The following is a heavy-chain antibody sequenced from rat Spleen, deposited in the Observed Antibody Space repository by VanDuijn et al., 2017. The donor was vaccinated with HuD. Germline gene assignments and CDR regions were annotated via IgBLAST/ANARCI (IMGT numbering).Heavy chain of an antibody. V-gene: IGHV2S61*01. J-gene: IGHJ2*01. CDR2: IWGNGNT. CDR3: ARSDTLAAMGHY. D-gene: IGHD1-2*01. CDR1: GFSLSNYG. Sequence: QVQLKESGPGLVQPSQTLSLTCTVSGFSLSNYGFIWVRQPPGKGLEWMGIIWGNGNTNYNSALRSRLSISRDTSKSQVFLKMNNLQAEDTAMYFCARSDTLAAMGHYWGQGVMVTVSS.